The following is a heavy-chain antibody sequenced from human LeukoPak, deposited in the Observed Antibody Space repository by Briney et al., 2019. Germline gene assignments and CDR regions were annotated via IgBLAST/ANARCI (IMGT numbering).Heavy chain of an antibody. J-gene: IGHJ4*02. D-gene: IGHD6-13*01. CDR3: ARGGISSWYPADY. CDR2: ISSSSSYI. V-gene: IGHV3-21*01. CDR1: GFTFSSYS. Sequence: GSLRLSCAAPGFTFSSYSMNWVRQAPGKGLEWVSSISSSSSYIYYADSVKGRFTISRDNAKNSLYLQMNSLRAEDTAVYYCARGGISSWYPADYWGQGTLVTVSS.